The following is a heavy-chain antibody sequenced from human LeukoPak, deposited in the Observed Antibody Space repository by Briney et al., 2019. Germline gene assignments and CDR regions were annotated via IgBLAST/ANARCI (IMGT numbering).Heavy chain of an antibody. Sequence: GASVKVSCKASGYTFTSYDINWVRQATGQGLEWMGWMNPNSGNTGYAQKFQGRVTMTRDTSTSTVYMELSSLRSEDTAVYYCARVGWPPGTYYFDYWGQGTLVTVSS. CDR3: ARVGWPPGTYYFDY. J-gene: IGHJ4*02. CDR1: GYTFTSYD. V-gene: IGHV1-8*02. D-gene: IGHD1/OR15-1a*01. CDR2: MNPNSGNT.